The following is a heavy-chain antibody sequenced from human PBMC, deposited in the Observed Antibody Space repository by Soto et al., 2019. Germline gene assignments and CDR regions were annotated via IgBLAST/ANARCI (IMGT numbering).Heavy chain of an antibody. CDR1: GGSISSYY. V-gene: IGHV4-59*01. CDR2: IYYSGST. D-gene: IGHD6-13*01. CDR3: AKDIRGRTAAAVYNWFDP. Sequence: SETLSLTCTVSGGSISSYYWSWIRQPPGKGLEWIGYIYYSGSTNYNPSLKSRVTISVDTSKNQFSLKLSSVTAADTAVYYCAKDIRGRTAAAVYNWFDPWGQGILVTVSS. J-gene: IGHJ5*02.